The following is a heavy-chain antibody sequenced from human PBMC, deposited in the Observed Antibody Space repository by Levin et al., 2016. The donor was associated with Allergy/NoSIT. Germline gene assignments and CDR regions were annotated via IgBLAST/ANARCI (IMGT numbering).Heavy chain of an antibody. V-gene: IGHV3-30*18. J-gene: IGHJ4*02. D-gene: IGHD4/OR15-4a*01. CDR3: AKDWNDYLDY. CDR2: ISFDGSNK. Sequence: WIRQPPGKGLEWVAVISFDGSNKYYADSVKGRFTISRDKSKKTLYLQMNSLRAEDTAIYYCAKDWNDYLDYWGQGTLVTVSS.